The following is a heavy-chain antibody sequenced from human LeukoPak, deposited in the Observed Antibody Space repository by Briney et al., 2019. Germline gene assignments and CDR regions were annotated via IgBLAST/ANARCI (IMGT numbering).Heavy chain of an antibody. Sequence: SETLSLTCAVSGGSLSSSNWWGWVRQPPGKGLEWIGEIYDSGSTNYNPSLKSRVTVSVDNSKNQFSLRVSSVAAADTALYYCASLSCSGGSCYEGWGQGTLVTVSS. V-gene: IGHV4-4*02. CDR1: GGSLSSSNW. J-gene: IGHJ4*02. D-gene: IGHD2-15*01. CDR2: IYDSGST. CDR3: ASLSCSGGSCYEG.